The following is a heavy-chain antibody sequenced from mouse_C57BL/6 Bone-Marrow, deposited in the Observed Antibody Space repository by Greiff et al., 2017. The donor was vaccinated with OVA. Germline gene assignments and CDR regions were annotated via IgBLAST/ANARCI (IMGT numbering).Heavy chain of an antibody. V-gene: IGHV5-4*01. CDR3: AREGELLYFDY. J-gene: IGHJ2*01. Sequence: EVHLVESGGGLVKPGGSLKLSCAASGFTFSSYAMSWVRQTPEKRLEWVATISDGGSYTYYPDNVKGRFTISRDNAKNNLYLQMSHLKSEDTAMYYCAREGELLYFDYWGQGTTLTVSS. CDR1: GFTFSSYA. D-gene: IGHD1-1*01. CDR2: ISDGGSYT.